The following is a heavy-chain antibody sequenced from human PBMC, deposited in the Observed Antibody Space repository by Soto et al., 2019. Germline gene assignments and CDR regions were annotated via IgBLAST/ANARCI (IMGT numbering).Heavy chain of an antibody. Sequence: HPGGSLRLSCAASGFTFSSYWMHWVRQAPGKGLVWVSRINSDGSSTSYADSVKGRFTISRDNAKNTLYLQMNSLRAEDTAVYYCARADYGDYPGYWGQGTLVTVSS. D-gene: IGHD4-17*01. CDR1: GFTFSSYW. V-gene: IGHV3-74*01. J-gene: IGHJ4*02. CDR2: INSDGSST. CDR3: ARADYGDYPGY.